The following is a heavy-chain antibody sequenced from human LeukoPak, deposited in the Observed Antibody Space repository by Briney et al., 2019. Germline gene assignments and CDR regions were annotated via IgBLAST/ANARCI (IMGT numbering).Heavy chain of an antibody. CDR1: KFTFSNAW. D-gene: IGHD6-13*01. CDR3: TTSIAAAGTHTSPDY. Sequence: GGSLRLSCSASKFTFSNAWMSWVRQAPGKGLEWLGRIKPNTDGGTAAYAAPVEDRFTISRDDLKGMLYLQMNSLKIEDTAVYYCTTSIAAAGTHTSPDYWGQGTLVTVSS. CDR2: IKPNTDGGTA. J-gene: IGHJ4*02. V-gene: IGHV3-15*01.